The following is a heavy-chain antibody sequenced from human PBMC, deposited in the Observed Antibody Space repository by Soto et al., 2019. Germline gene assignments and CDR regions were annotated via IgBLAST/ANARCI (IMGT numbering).Heavy chain of an antibody. CDR3: ASSLGYCSSTSCYKGGYYYGMDV. V-gene: IGHV3-21*01. CDR2: ISSSSSYI. D-gene: IGHD2-2*02. J-gene: IGHJ6*02. CDR1: GFTFSSYS. Sequence: LRLSCEASGFTFSSYSMNWVRQAPGKGLEWVSSISSSSSYIYYADSVKGRFTISRDNAKNSLYLQMNSLRAEDTAVYYCASSLGYCSSTSCYKGGYYYGMDVWGQGTTVTVSS.